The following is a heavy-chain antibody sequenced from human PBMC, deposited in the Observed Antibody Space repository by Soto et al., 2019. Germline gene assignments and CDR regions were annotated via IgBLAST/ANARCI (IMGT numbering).Heavy chain of an antibody. CDR1: GSTFSSYG. D-gene: IGHD6-13*01. Sequence: GGSLRLSCAASGSTFSSYGMHWVRQAPGKGLEWVAVISYDGSNKYYADSVKGRFTISRDNSKNTLYLQMNSLRAEDTAVYYCAKDTAAAGVFYYYGMDVWGQGTTVTVSS. CDR2: ISYDGSNK. V-gene: IGHV3-30*18. CDR3: AKDTAAAGVFYYYGMDV. J-gene: IGHJ6*02.